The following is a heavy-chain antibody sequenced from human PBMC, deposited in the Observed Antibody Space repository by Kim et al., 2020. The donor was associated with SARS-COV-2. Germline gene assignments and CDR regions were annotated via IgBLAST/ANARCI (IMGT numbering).Heavy chain of an antibody. CDR2: ISYDGSNK. J-gene: IGHJ4*02. CDR3: ARANIVVVVAATRYFYY. Sequence: GGSLRLSCAASGFTFSSYAMHWVRQAPGKGLEWVAVISYDGSNKYYADSVKGRFTISRDNSKNTLYLQMNSLRAEDTAVYYCARANIVVVVAATRYFYYWGQGTLVTVSS. D-gene: IGHD2-15*01. V-gene: IGHV3-30*04. CDR1: GFTFSSYA.